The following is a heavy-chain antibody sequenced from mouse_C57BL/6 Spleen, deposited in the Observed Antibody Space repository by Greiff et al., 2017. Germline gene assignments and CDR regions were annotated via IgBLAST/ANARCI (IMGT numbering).Heavy chain of an antibody. Sequence: VQLQQSGAELVRPGASVKLSCTASGFNIKDDYMHWVKQRPEQGLEWIGWIDPENGDTEYASKFQGKATITADTSSNTAYLQLSSLTSEDTAVYYCTRNYDYDGYAIDYWGQGTSVTVSS. V-gene: IGHV14-4*01. CDR1: GFNIKDDY. CDR2: IDPENGDT. D-gene: IGHD2-4*01. CDR3: TRNYDYDGYAIDY. J-gene: IGHJ4*01.